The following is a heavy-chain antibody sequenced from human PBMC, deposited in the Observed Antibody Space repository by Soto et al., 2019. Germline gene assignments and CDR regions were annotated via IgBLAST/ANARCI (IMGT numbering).Heavy chain of an antibody. CDR3: ARDLTKGLDV. D-gene: IGHD4-4*01. CDR1: GYTFTSCG. V-gene: IGHV1-18*01. J-gene: IGHJ6*02. CDR2: INTYNGYT. Sequence: QVHLVQSGAEVKKPGASVKVSCKASGYTFTSCGISWVRHAPGQGLEWMGLINTYNGYTNYPQNFQGRVTMTTDTSTGTVYMELRSLTSDDTAVYYCARDLTKGLDVWGQGTTVTVSS.